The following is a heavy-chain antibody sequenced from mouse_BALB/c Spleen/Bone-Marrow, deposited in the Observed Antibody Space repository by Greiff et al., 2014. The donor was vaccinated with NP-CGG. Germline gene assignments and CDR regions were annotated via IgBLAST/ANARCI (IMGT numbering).Heavy chain of an antibody. CDR3: TRYYYAYDAWFAY. J-gene: IGHJ3*01. V-gene: IGHV1-5*01. CDR1: GYSFTSYW. D-gene: IGHD1-2*01. Sequence: VQLQQSGTVLARPGASVKMSCKASGYSFTSYWMHWVKQRPGQGLEWIGAIYPGNSDTSYNQKFKGKAKLTAVTSASTAYMDLSSLTNEDSAVYYCTRYYYAYDAWFAYWGRGTLVTVSA. CDR2: IYPGNSDT.